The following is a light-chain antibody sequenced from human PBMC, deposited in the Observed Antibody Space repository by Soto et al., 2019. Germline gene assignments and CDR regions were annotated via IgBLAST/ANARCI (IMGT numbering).Light chain of an antibody. CDR2: EVS. CDR3: NSQTSSGIRV. CDR1: NSDVGAYNY. V-gene: IGLV2-14*01. Sequence: QSALTQPRSVSGSPGQAVTFSCTGTNSDVGAYNYVSWYRQHPGKAPKVIIYEVSYRPSGVSNRFSGSKSGYTASLTISGLQAEDEADYYCNSQTSSGIRVFGTGTKLTVL. J-gene: IGLJ1*01.